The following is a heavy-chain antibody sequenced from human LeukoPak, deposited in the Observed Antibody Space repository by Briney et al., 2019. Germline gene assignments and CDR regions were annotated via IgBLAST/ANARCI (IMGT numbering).Heavy chain of an antibody. D-gene: IGHD3-16*01. V-gene: IGHV1-18*04. J-gene: IGHJ6*04. CDR1: RYTLTNYG. CDR2: ISAYNGNT. CDR3: ARDREVTAGVMDV. Sequence: ASVKVSSMASRYTLTNYGICWVRQAPRERREWMGWISAYNGNTNYPQKLQGRVTITTDTSTRTAYMELRSQRSDDTAVYYCARDREVTAGVMDVWGKGTTVTVSS.